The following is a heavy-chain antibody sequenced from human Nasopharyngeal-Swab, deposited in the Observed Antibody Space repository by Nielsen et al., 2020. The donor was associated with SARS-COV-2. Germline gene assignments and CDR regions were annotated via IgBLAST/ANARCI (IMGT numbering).Heavy chain of an antibody. J-gene: IGHJ6*03. CDR2: IIHSGGT. Sequence: SETLSLTCAVSGGSISSNTWWGWVRQTPGMGLEWIGEIIHSGGTNYNPALKSRVTISVDKSKNQLSLEVTSVTAADTAVYYCSRHYYYYMDLWGKGTTVTVSS. CDR1: GGSISSNTW. V-gene: IGHV4-4*02. CDR3: SRHYYYYMDL.